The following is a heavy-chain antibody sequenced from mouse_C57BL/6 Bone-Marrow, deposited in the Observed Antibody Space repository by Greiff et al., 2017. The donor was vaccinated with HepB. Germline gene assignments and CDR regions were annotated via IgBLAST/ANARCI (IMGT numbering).Heavy chain of an antibody. J-gene: IGHJ1*03. CDR2: IYPGSGST. D-gene: IGHD1-1*01. V-gene: IGHV1-55*01. CDR3: ASPYYYGSSYWYFDV. Sequence: QVQLKQSGAELVKPGASVKMSCKASGYTFTSYWITWVKQRPGQGLEWIGDIYPGSGSTNYNEKFKSKATLTVDTSSSTAYMQLSSLTSEDSAVYYCASPYYYGSSYWYFDVWGTGTTVTVSS. CDR1: GYTFTSYW.